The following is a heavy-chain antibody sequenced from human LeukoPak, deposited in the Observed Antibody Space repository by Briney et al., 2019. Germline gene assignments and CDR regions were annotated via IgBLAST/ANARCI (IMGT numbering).Heavy chain of an antibody. CDR2: INPNSGGT. CDR1: GYAFADYH. V-gene: IGHV1-2*02. CDR3: ARDFTGGNYFNDY. D-gene: IGHD1-26*01. Sequence: ASVKVSCKTCGYAFADYHIHWVRQAPGQGLEWMGWINPNSGGTKYARKFQGRATMTRHTSISTVYMELRSLRSDDTAVYYCARDFTGGNYFNDYWGQGTLVTVSS. J-gene: IGHJ4*02.